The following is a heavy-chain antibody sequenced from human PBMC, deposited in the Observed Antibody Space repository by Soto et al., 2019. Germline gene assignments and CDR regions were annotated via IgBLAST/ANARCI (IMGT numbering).Heavy chain of an antibody. J-gene: IGHJ6*02. CDR3: AREYYDFWSGYPATWYYGMDV. CDR2: IYYSGST. Sequence: KPSETLSLTCTVSGGSISSGGYYWSWIRQHPGKGLEWIGYIYYSGSTYYNPSLKSRVTISVDTSKNQFSLKLSSVTAADTAVYYCAREYYDFWSGYPATWYYGMDVWGQGTTVTVSS. V-gene: IGHV4-31*02. D-gene: IGHD3-3*01. CDR1: GGSISSGGYY.